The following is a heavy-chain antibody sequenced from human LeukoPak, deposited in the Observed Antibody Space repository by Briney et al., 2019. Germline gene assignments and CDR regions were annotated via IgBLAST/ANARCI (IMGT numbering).Heavy chain of an antibody. Sequence: SETLSLTCAVYGGSFSGYYWSWIRQPPGKGLGWIGEINHSGSTNYNPSLKSRVTISVDTSKNQFSLKLSSVTAADTAVYYCARAPQWLVLGGYYGMDVWGQGTTVTVSS. CDR1: GGSFSGYY. CDR3: ARAPQWLVLGGYYGMDV. D-gene: IGHD6-19*01. CDR2: INHSGST. J-gene: IGHJ6*02. V-gene: IGHV4-34*01.